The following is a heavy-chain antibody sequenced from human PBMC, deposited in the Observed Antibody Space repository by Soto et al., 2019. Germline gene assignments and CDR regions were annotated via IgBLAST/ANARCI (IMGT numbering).Heavy chain of an antibody. J-gene: IGHJ4*02. Sequence: HPGGSLRLSCAASGFTFDDYAMHWVRQAPGKGLEWVSGISWNSGSVEYADSVKGRFTISRDNPKKSVYLQMNSLRVEDTALYYCAKGDYYDSSGFFVYFDYWGQGALVTVSS. CDR3: AKGDYYDSSGFFVYFDY. D-gene: IGHD3-22*01. CDR2: ISWNSGSV. V-gene: IGHV3-9*01. CDR1: GFTFDDYA.